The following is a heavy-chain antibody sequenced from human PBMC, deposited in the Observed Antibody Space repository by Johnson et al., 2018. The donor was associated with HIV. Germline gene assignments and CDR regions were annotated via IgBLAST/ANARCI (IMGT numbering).Heavy chain of an antibody. CDR3: AKIRTSGTGDAFDI. CDR1: GFTFSSYG. J-gene: IGHJ3*02. CDR2: ISYDGSTK. D-gene: IGHD1-14*01. Sequence: VQLVESGGGVVQPGRSLRLSCAASGFTFSSYGIYWVRQAPGKGLEWVTVISYDGSTKYYADSVKGRFTISRDNSKNTLYLQMNSLRAEDTAVYYCAKIRTSGTGDAFDIWGQGTMVTVSS. V-gene: IGHV3-30*18.